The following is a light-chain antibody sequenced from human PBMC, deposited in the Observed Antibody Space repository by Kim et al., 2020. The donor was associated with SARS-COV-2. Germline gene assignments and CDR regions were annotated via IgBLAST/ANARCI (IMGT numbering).Light chain of an antibody. J-gene: IGKJ2*01. CDR1: RSFSSD. CDR2: GAS. V-gene: IGKV3-15*01. CDR3: QQYNNWPYT. Sequence: SASPGERATLSGRAKRSFSSDFAWYQQKPGQAPRLLIYGASTRATGIPARFSGSGSGTEFTLTIGSLQSEDFAVYYCQQYNNWPYTFGQGTKLEI.